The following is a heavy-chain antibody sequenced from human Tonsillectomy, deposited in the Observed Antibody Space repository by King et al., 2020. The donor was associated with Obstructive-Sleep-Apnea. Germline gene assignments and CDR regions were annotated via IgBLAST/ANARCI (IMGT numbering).Heavy chain of an antibody. CDR1: GYTFTSYY. Sequence: QLVQSGAEVKKPGASVKVSCKASGYTFTSYYMHWVRQAPGQGLEWMGIINPSGGSTSYAQKFQGRVTMTRDTSTSTVYMELSSLRSEDTAVYYCARDYVVGSEYSSSQVYYYYGMDVWGQGTTVTVSS. J-gene: IGHJ6*02. V-gene: IGHV1-46*01. CDR2: INPSGGST. D-gene: IGHD6-6*01. CDR3: ARDYVVGSEYSSSQVYYYYGMDV.